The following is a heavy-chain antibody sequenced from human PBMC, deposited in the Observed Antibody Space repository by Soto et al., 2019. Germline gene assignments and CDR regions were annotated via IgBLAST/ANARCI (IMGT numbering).Heavy chain of an antibody. CDR3: AREGRWLRAFTFDY. CDR2: IYYSGST. Sequence: QVQLQESGPGLVKPSETLSLTCAVSGGSISGYYWSWIRQPPGKGLEWIGYIYYSGSTDYNPPLTIRVTISVDPSKNQCSLKRTSVTAADTAVYYCAREGRWLRAFTFDYWGQGTLVTVSS. D-gene: IGHD5-12*01. CDR1: GGSISGYY. V-gene: IGHV4-59*01. J-gene: IGHJ4*02.